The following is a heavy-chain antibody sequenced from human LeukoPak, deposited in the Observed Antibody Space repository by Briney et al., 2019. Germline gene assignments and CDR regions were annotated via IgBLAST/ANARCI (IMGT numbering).Heavy chain of an antibody. CDR1: GYTFTGYY. D-gene: IGHD6-13*01. CDR3: ARQGGIAASDYYYYYMDV. J-gene: IGHJ6*03. CDR2: INPNSGGT. Sequence: GASVKVSCKASGYTFTGYYMHWVRQAPGQGLEWMGWINPNSGGTNYAQKFQGRVTMTRDTSISTAYMELSRLRSDDTAVYYCARQGGIAASDYYYYYMDVWGKGTTVTVSS. V-gene: IGHV1-2*02.